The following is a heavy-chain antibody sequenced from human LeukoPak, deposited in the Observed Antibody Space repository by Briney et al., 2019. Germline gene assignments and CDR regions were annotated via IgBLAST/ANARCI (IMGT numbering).Heavy chain of an antibody. Sequence: VASVKLSCKASGYTFTSYGISWVRQAPGQGLEWMGWISAYNGNTNYAQKPQGRVTMTTDTSTSTAYMELRSLRSDDTAVYYWARGRGLLYDYWGQGTLVTVSS. CDR1: GYTFTSYG. D-gene: IGHD2-2*02. CDR3: ARGRGLLYDY. J-gene: IGHJ4*02. V-gene: IGHV1-18*01. CDR2: ISAYNGNT.